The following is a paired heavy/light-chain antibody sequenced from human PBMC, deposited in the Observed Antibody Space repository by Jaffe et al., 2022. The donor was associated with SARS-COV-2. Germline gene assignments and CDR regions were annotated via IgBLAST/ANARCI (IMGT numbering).Light chain of an antibody. Sequence: EIVMTQSPATLSVSPGERATLSCRASQSVSSNLAWYQQKPGQAPRLLIYGASTRATGIPARFSGSGSGTEFTLTISSLQSEDFAVYYCQQYNNWPPGMYTFGQGTKLEIK. CDR3: QQYNNWPPGMYT. CDR2: GAS. J-gene: IGKJ2*01. CDR1: QSVSSN. V-gene: IGKV3-15*01.
Heavy chain of an antibody. V-gene: IGHV3-11*01. CDR2: ISSSGSTI. CDR3: ARVHDAFDI. Sequence: QVQLVESGGGLVKPGGSLRLSCAASGFTFSDYYMSWIRQAPGKGLEWVSYISSSGSTIYYADSVKGRFTISRDNAKNSLYLQMNSLRAEDTAVYYCARVHDAFDIWGQGTMVTVSS. CDR1: GFTFSDYY. J-gene: IGHJ3*02.